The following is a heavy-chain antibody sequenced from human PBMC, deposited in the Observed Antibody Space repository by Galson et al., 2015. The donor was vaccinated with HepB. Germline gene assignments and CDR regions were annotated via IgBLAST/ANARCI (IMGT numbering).Heavy chain of an antibody. V-gene: IGHV3-23*01. D-gene: IGHD2-21*01. Sequence: SLSLSCAASGFTFSIYAMSWVRQAPGKGLEWVSVISGSGDNTYSADSVKGRFTISRDNSNKTLYLQCSSLRAEDTAVYYCAKHHGGHIDYGMDVWGQGTTVTVSS. J-gene: IGHJ6*02. CDR2: ISGSGDNT. CDR1: GFTFSIYA. CDR3: AKHHGGHIDYGMDV.